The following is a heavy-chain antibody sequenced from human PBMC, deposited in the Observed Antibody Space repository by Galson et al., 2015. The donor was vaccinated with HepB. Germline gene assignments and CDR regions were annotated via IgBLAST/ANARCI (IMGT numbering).Heavy chain of an antibody. CDR3: TRDRPLYCASANCYSPTDY. CDR1: GFTLGDYA. J-gene: IGHJ4*02. Sequence: SLRLSCAASGFTLGDYAMSWFRQAPGKGLEWVGFIRTTGYGGTSEYAASVKGRFIISRDDSKSIVFLQMNSLKTEDTAVYYCTRDRPLYCASANCYSPTDYWGQGTLVTVSS. V-gene: IGHV3-49*03. D-gene: IGHD2-21*02. CDR2: IRTTGYGGTS.